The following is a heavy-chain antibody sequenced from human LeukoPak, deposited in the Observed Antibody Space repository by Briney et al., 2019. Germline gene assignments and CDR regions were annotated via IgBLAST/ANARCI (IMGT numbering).Heavy chain of an antibody. CDR1: GIPFSDYY. J-gene: IGHJ4*02. CDR3: ARSLTLYDRFDY. D-gene: IGHD3-22*01. V-gene: IGHV3-64D*09. CDR2: ISSNGGST. Sequence: PGGSLRLSCVVSGIPFSDYYMNWIRQAPGKGLEYVSAISSNGGSTYYADSVKGRFTISRDNSNNTLYLQMSSLRAEDTAVYYCARSLTLYDRFDYWGQGTLVTVSS.